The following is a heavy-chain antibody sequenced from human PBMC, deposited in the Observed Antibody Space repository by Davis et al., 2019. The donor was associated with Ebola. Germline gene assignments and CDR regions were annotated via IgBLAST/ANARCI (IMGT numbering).Heavy chain of an antibody. D-gene: IGHD2-21*01. V-gene: IGHV3-30*03. CDR3: ARGYAYCGGDCWTFDY. Sequence: PGGSLRLSCAASGFTFSSYGMHWVRQAPGKGLEWVAVISYDGSNKYYADSVKGRFTISRDNSKNTLYLQMNSLRAEDTAVYYCARGYAYCGGDCWTFDYWGQGTLVTVSS. CDR1: GFTFSSYG. CDR2: ISYDGSNK. J-gene: IGHJ4*02.